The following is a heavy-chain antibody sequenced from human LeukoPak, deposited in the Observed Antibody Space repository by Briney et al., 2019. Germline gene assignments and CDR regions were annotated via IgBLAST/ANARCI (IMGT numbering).Heavy chain of an antibody. CDR1: GYTFTSYG. Sequence: ASVKVSCKASGYTFTSYGISWVRQAPGQGLEWMGWISGYNGNTKNAQKLQGRVTMTTDTSTSTAYMELRSLRSDDTAVCYCARDGRHRYYYDSSGFYGSWFDPWGQGTLVTVSS. D-gene: IGHD3-22*01. CDR3: ARDGRHRYYYDSSGFYGSWFDP. V-gene: IGHV1-18*01. CDR2: ISGYNGNT. J-gene: IGHJ5*02.